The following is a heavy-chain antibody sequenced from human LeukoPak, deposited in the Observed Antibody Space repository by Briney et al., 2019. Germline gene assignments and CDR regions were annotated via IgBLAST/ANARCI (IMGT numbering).Heavy chain of an antibody. CDR1: GFTFNNYA. V-gene: IGHV3-23*01. CDR2: ISGSGDST. Sequence: GGSLRLSCAASGFTFNNYAMSWVRQAPGKGLEWVSTISGSGDSTYYADSVKGRFTILRDNSKNTLYLQMNSLRAEDTAVYYCARVYPELAYCGGDCYSVDYWGQGTLVTVSS. D-gene: IGHD2-21*02. J-gene: IGHJ4*02. CDR3: ARVYPELAYCGGDCYSVDY.